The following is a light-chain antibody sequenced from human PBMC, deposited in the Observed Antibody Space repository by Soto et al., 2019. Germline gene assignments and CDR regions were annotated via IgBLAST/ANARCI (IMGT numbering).Light chain of an antibody. CDR3: AAWDDSLNGVV. CDR1: SSNIGSKT. CDR2: NNN. V-gene: IGLV1-44*01. Sequence: QSVLTQPPSVSGTPGQRVTISCSGSSSNIGSKTVNWYQQFPGTAPKLLIYNNNQQPSGVPDRFSDSKSGTSASLAISGLQSEDEADYYCAAWDDSLNGVVFGGGTKLTVL. J-gene: IGLJ2*01.